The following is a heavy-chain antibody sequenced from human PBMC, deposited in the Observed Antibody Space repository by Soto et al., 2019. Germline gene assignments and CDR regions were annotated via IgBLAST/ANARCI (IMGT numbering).Heavy chain of an antibody. CDR1: GGSVSSGSFY. Sequence: PSETLSLTCTVCGGSVSSGSFYWGWVRQPPGKRLEWIGYIYYIGRTNYNPSLKSRVTMSVDTSKNQFSLRLTSMTTADTAVYYCANLMGAGGWFDPWGQGTLVTVSS. V-gene: IGHV4-61*01. CDR2: IYYIGRT. CDR3: ANLMGAGGWFDP. D-gene: IGHD3-16*01. J-gene: IGHJ5*02.